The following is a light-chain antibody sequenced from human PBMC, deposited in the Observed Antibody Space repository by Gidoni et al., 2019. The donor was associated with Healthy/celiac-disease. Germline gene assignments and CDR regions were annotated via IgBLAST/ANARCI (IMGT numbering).Light chain of an antibody. V-gene: IGKV4-1*01. CDR2: WAS. CDR3: QQYYSTPYT. J-gene: IGKJ2*01. Sequence: DIVMTQSPDSLAVSLGDRSTINCKSSQSVLYSSNNKNYLAWYQQKPGQPPKLLIYWASTRESGVPDRFSGSWSGTDFTLTISSLQAEDVAVYYCQQYYSTPYTFGQGTKLEIK. CDR1: QSVLYSSNNKNY.